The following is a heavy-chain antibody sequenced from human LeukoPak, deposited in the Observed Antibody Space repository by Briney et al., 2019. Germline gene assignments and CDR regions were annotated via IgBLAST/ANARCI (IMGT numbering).Heavy chain of an antibody. J-gene: IGHJ6*02. CDR1: GGSISSYY. CDR3: ARAGYYDLTYYYGMDV. V-gene: IGHV4-59*12. CDR2: IYHSGST. D-gene: IGHD3-3*01. Sequence: SETLSFTCTVSGGSISSYYWSWIRQPPGKGLEWIGYIYHSGSTYYNPSLKSRVTISLDRSKNQFSLKLSSVTAADTAVYYCARAGYYDLTYYYGMDVWGQGTTVTVSS.